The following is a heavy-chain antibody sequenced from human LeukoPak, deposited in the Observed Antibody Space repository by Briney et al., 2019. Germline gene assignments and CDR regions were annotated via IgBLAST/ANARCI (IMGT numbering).Heavy chain of an antibody. CDR3: ARICISNSCQADS. J-gene: IGHJ4*02. CDR2: IYYSGST. CDR1: GGSISSGGYS. Sequence: PSETLSLTCAVSGGSISSGGYSWGWIRQPPGKGLEWIGSIYYSGSTYYNPSLKSRVTISVDTSKNQFSLKLSSVTAADTAVYYCARICISNSCQADSWGQGTLVTVSS. D-gene: IGHD2-2*01. V-gene: IGHV4-39*01.